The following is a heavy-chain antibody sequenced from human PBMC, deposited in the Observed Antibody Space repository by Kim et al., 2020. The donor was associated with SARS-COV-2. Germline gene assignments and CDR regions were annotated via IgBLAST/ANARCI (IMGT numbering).Heavy chain of an antibody. D-gene: IGHD6-13*01. CDR1: GFTVTSNY. J-gene: IGHJ4*02. CDR2: IYAGSST. CDR3: ARGTGYRSSWYFDF. Sequence: GGSLRLSCAASGFTVTSNYMSWVRQAPGKGLEWVSVIYAGSSTYYADSVKGRFTISRDISKNTLLVQMDNLRAEDTAVYYCARGTGYRSSWYFDFWGQGTLVTVSS. V-gene: IGHV3-66*01.